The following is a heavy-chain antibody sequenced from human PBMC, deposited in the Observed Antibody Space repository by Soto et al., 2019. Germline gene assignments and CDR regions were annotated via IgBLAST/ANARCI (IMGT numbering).Heavy chain of an antibody. Sequence: GGSLRLSCAASGFTFSGSAMHWVRQASGKGLEWVGRIRSKANSYATAYAASVKGRFTISRDDSKNTAYLQMNSLKTEDTAVYYCTRFPSYSNYDSWFDPWGQGTLVTV. CDR3: TRFPSYSNYDSWFDP. D-gene: IGHD4-4*01. CDR1: GFTFSGSA. CDR2: IRSKANSYAT. J-gene: IGHJ5*02. V-gene: IGHV3-73*01.